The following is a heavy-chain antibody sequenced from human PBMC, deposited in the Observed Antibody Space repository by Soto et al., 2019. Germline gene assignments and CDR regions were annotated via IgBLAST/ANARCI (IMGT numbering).Heavy chain of an antibody. Sequence: GGSLRLSCAASGFTFSSYAMSWVRQAPGKGLEWVSAISGSGGSTYYADSVKGRFTISRDNSKNTLYLQMNSLRAEDTAVYYCAKNRDFDIVATTVDYWGQGTLVTVSS. CDR3: AKNRDFDIVATTVDY. V-gene: IGHV3-23*01. CDR2: ISGSGGST. J-gene: IGHJ4*02. CDR1: GFTFSSYA. D-gene: IGHD5-12*01.